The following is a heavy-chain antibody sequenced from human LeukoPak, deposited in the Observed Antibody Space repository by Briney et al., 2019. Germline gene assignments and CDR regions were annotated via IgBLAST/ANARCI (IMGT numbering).Heavy chain of an antibody. CDR2: ISSSGSTI. D-gene: IGHD2-15*01. J-gene: IGHJ4*02. CDR3: ARDYTGYCSGGSCYSESPVGY. V-gene: IGHV3-11*01. CDR1: GFTFSDYY. Sequence: GGSLRLSYAASGFTFSDYYMSWIRQAPGKGLEWVSYISSSGSTIYYADSVKGRFTISRDNAKNSLYLQMNSLRAEDTAVYYCARDYTGYCSGGSCYSESPVGYWGQGTLVTVSS.